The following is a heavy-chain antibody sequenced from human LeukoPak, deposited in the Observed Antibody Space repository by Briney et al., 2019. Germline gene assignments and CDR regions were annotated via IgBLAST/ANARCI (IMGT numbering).Heavy chain of an antibody. CDR2: IYYSGST. V-gene: IGHV4-31*03. Sequence: PSQTLSLTCTVSGGSISSGGYYWSWIRQHPGKGLEWIGYIYYSGSTNYNPSLKSRVTISVDTSKNQFSLKLSSVTAADTAVYYCVSYSGSYGDFDYWGQGTLVTVSS. J-gene: IGHJ4*02. D-gene: IGHD1-26*01. CDR1: GGSISSGGYY. CDR3: VSYSGSYGDFDY.